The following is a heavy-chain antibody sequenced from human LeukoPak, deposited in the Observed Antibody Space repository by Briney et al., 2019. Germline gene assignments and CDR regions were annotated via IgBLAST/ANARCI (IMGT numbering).Heavy chain of an antibody. J-gene: IGHJ4*02. Sequence: SVKVSCKASGGTFSSYAISWVRQAPGQGLEWMGGIVPIFGTANYAQKFQGRVTITRDMSTSTAYMELSSLRSEDTAVYYCAADPYDSSGYQPTNDYWGQGTLVTVSS. D-gene: IGHD3-22*01. CDR1: GGTFSSYA. V-gene: IGHV1-69*05. CDR2: IVPIFGTA. CDR3: AADPYDSSGYQPTNDY.